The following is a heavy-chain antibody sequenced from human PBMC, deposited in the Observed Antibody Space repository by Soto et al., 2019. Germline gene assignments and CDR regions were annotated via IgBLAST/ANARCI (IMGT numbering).Heavy chain of an antibody. CDR1: GFTFSSNA. CDR3: AKTQTDILDY. V-gene: IGHV3-23*01. CDR2: ISGSGDFT. J-gene: IGHJ4*01. Sequence: EVQLLDSGGGLVQPGGSLRLSCAASGFTFSSNAMSWVRQAPGKGLEWVSVISGSGDFTFYADSVKGRFTISRDNSKNTLYLQMNTLRAEDTAVYYCAKTQTDILDYWGQEPWSPSPQ. D-gene: IGHD3-9*01.